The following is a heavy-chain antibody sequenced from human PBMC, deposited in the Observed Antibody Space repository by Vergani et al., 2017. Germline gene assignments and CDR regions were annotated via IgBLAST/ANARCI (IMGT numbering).Heavy chain of an antibody. CDR2: IYTADSAT. D-gene: IGHD1-1*01. Sequence: EVELVQSGPEMRKPGESLKISCKGSEYSFGNYWIGWVRQMPGKCLEWMGIIYTADSATRYSPSFQGQVTISADKSISTAFLQWDSLKASDTALYYCARHTTYTDSWGQGTLVTVSS. V-gene: IGHV5-51*01. CDR1: EYSFGNYW. CDR3: ARHTTYTDS. J-gene: IGHJ4*02.